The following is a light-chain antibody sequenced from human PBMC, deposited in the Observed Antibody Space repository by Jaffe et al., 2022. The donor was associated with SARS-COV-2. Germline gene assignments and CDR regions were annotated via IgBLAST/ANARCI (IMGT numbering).Light chain of an antibody. CDR1: QSISNW. CDR2: KAS. Sequence: DIQMTQSPSTLSASVGDRVTITCRASQSISNWLAWYQQKPGKAPKLLIYKASTLESGVPSRFSGSGSGTEFTLTISSLQPDDFAIYYCQQSNSWWTFGQGTKVEIK. V-gene: IGKV1-5*03. CDR3: QQSNSWWT. J-gene: IGKJ1*01.